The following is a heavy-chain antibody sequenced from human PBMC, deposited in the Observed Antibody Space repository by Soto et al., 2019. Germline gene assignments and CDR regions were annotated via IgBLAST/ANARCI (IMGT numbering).Heavy chain of an antibody. D-gene: IGHD5-12*01. V-gene: IGHV1-18*01. CDR3: ARDHSGYDEYYFAY. CDR1: GYTFTIYG. CDR2: ISAYNGNT. J-gene: IGHJ4*02. Sequence: ASVKVSCKSSGYTFTIYGISWVRQAPGQGLERMGWISAYNGNTNYAQKLQGRVTMTTDTSTSTAYMELRSLRSDDTTVYYCARDHSGYDEYYFAYWGQGTLVTVSS.